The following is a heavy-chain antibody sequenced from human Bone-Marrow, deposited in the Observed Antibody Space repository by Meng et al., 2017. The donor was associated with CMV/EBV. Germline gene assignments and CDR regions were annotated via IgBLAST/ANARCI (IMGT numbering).Heavy chain of an antibody. CDR1: GFTFSDYY. CDR3: ASLAAAAFYYYGMDV. Sequence: GESLKISYAASGFTFSDYYMSWIRQAPGKGLEWVSYISSSGSTIYYADSVKGRFTISRDNAKNSLYLQMNSLRAEDTAVYYCASLAAAAFYYYGMDVWGQGTTVTVSS. CDR2: ISSSGSTI. J-gene: IGHJ6*02. D-gene: IGHD2-15*01. V-gene: IGHV3-11*01.